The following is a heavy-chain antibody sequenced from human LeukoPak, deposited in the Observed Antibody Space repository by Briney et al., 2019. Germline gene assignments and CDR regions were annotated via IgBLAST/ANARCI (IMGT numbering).Heavy chain of an antibody. CDR3: ARGFRDGSSGYYY. CDR1: GFTFSSYA. Sequence: GGSLRLSCAASGFTFSSYAMHWVRQAPGKGLEWLAVISYDGSNKYYADSVKGRFTISRDNAKNSLYLQMNSLRAEDTAVYYCARGFRDGSSGYYYWGQGTLVTVSS. J-gene: IGHJ4*02. CDR2: ISYDGSNK. D-gene: IGHD3-22*01. V-gene: IGHV3-30*04.